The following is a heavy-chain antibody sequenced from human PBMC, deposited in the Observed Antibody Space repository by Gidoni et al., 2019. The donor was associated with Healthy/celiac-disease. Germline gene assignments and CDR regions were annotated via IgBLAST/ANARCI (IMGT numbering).Heavy chain of an antibody. CDR2: ISWNSGSI. Sequence: EVQLVESGGGLVQPGRSLRLSCAASGFPFEDYPMNWVRQAPGKGLEWVSGISWNSGSIGYADSVKGRFTISRDNAKNSLYLQMNSLRAEDTALYYCAKDRGDMVRGKSDAFDIWGQGTMVTVSS. V-gene: IGHV3-9*01. J-gene: IGHJ3*02. CDR3: AKDRGDMVRGKSDAFDI. CDR1: GFPFEDYP. D-gene: IGHD3-10*01.